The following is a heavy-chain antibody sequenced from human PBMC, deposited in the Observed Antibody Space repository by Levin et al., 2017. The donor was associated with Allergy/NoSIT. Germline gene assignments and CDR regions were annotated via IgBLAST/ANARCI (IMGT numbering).Heavy chain of an antibody. V-gene: IGHV1-69*01. CDR1: GGTFSSYA. CDR3: ARGPGGSYSHGMDV. J-gene: IGHJ6*02. D-gene: IGHD1-26*01. Sequence: PGGSLRLSCKASGGTFSSYAISWVRQAPGQGLEWMGGIIPIFGTANYAQKFQGRVTITADESTSTAYMELSSLRAEDTAVYYCARGPGGSYSHGMDVWGQGTTVTVSS. CDR2: IIPIFGTA.